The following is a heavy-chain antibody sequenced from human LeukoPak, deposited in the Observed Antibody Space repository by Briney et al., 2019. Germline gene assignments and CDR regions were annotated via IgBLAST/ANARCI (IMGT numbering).Heavy chain of an antibody. CDR3: ARVEVNYYYYYMDV. J-gene: IGHJ6*03. V-gene: IGHV4-38-2*02. CDR1: GYSISSGYY. D-gene: IGHD3-10*01. CDR2: IYHSGST. Sequence: PSETLSLTCTVSGYSISSGYYWGWIRQPPGKGLEWIGSIYHSGSTYYNPSLKSRVTISVDTSKNQFSLKLSSVTAADTAVYYCARVEVNYYYYYMDVWGKGTTVTVSS.